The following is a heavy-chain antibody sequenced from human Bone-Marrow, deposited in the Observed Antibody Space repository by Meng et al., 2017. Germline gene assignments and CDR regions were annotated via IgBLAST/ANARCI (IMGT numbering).Heavy chain of an antibody. CDR3: ARGPLSAAGTMGYFQH. CDR2: IYYSGST. J-gene: IGHJ1*01. D-gene: IGHD6-13*01. CDR1: GGAISSGGYY. Sequence: LPESGPGLVKPSQTLSLTCTVSGGAISSGGYYWSWIRQHPGKGLEWIGYIYYSGSTYYNPSLKSRVTISVDTSKNQFSLKLSSVTAADTAVYYCARGPLSAAGTMGYFQHWGQGTLVTVSS. V-gene: IGHV4-31*03.